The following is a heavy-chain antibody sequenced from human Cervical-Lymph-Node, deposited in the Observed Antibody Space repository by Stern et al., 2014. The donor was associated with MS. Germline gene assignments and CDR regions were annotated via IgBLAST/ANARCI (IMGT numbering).Heavy chain of an antibody. CDR2: IHPGDSDT. CDR1: GYNFIAQW. D-gene: IGHD3-16*01. V-gene: IGHV5-51*03. Sequence: VQLVQSGAEVKKPGESLKISCEGFGYNFIAQWIGWVRQMPGKGLEYMGIIHPGDSDTRYTSSFQGHITLSVDRSISTAFLQWSSLKASDTGIYYCASAGTGGRFVWGQGTTVTVSS. CDR3: ASAGTGGRFV. J-gene: IGHJ6*02.